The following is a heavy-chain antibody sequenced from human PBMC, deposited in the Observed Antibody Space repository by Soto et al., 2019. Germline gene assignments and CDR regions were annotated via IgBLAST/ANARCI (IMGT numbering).Heavy chain of an antibody. CDR1: GYTFTSYG. D-gene: IGHD2-15*01. CDR3: ARDPGPCSGGSCYGYYFDY. J-gene: IGHJ4*02. CDR2: ISAYNGNT. V-gene: IGHV1-18*01. Sequence: ASVKVSCKTSGYTFTSYGISWVRQDTGQGLEWMGWISAYNGNTNYAQKLQGRVTMTTDTSTSTAYMELRSLRSDDTAVYYCARDPGPCSGGSCYGYYFDYWGQGTLVTVSS.